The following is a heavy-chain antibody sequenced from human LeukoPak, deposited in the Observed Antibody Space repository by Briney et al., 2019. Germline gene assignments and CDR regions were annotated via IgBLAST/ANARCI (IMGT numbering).Heavy chain of an antibody. CDR2: IYSGGAT. D-gene: IGHD2-2*01. CDR1: RITVNTNY. CDR3: ARTRDNYYYMDV. V-gene: IGHV3-66*01. Sequence: GGSLRLSCAASRITVNTNYMSWVRQAPGKGLEWVSIIYSGGATFYADSVKGRFTISRESSKNTLWLQMNSLRVEDTAVYYCARTRDNYYYMDVWGKGTTVTVSS. J-gene: IGHJ6*03.